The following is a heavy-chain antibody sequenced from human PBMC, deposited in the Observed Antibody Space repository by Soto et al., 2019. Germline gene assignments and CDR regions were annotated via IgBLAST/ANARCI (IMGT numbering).Heavy chain of an antibody. D-gene: IGHD2-15*01. CDR2: IYPGDSDT. Sequence: PGESLKISCKGSGYSFTSYWIGWVRQMPGKGLEWMGIIYPGDSDTRYSPSFQGQVTISADKSISTAYLQWSSLKASDTAMYYCAGCSGGSCYPNGAFDIWGQGTMVTV. CDR3: AGCSGGSCYPNGAFDI. V-gene: IGHV5-51*01. J-gene: IGHJ3*02. CDR1: GYSFTSYW.